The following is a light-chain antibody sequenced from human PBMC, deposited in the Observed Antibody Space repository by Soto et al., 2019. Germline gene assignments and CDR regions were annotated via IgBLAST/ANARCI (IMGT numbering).Light chain of an antibody. CDR1: SSDVGGYNY. J-gene: IGLJ2*01. CDR3: SSYTSSSPHVV. Sequence: QSALTQPASVSGSPGQSITISCTGTSSDVGGYNYVSWYQQHSGKAPKLMIYGVSNRPSGVSNRFSGSKSGNTASLTISGLQAEDEADYYCSSYTSSSPHVVFGGGTKVTVL. V-gene: IGLV2-14*01. CDR2: GVS.